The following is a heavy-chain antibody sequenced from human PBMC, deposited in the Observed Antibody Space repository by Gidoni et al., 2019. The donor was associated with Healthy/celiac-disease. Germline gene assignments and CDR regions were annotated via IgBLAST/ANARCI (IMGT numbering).Heavy chain of an antibody. CDR1: GLTFNRYA. CDR3: AKDSSWGQQLVQSWFDP. Sequence: EVQLLESGGGLVQPGGSLRRSCADSGLTFNRYAISWVRQAPGKGLEWVSAISGSGGNTYYADSVKGRFIISRDNSKNTLYLQMNSLRAEDTAVYYCAKDSSWGQQLVQSWFDPWGQGTLVTVSS. V-gene: IGHV3-23*01. J-gene: IGHJ5*02. D-gene: IGHD6-13*01. CDR2: ISGSGGNT.